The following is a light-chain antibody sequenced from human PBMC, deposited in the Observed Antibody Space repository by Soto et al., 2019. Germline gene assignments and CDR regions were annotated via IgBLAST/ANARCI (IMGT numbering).Light chain of an antibody. J-gene: IGKJ1*01. CDR3: QQSNVTPQT. V-gene: IGKV1-39*01. CDR1: QSVSPW. Sequence: DIQMTQSPSSLSASVGDSATVTCQASQSVSPWVAWDQHKAREAPKLVIHYATSLQTGVPSMFSGSGSVTDFTLTSTSLQAEAFATYYCQQSNVTPQTFGQGTKVEIK. CDR2: YAT.